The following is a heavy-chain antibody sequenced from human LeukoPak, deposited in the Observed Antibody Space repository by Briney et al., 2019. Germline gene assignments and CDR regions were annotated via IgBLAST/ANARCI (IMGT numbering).Heavy chain of an antibody. J-gene: IGHJ4*02. CDR2: ISGTGGTT. Sequence: GGSLRLSCAASGFTFSNYSMSWVRQAPGKGLEWVSTISGTGGTTYYADSVKGRFTISRDNSKNTLFLQFNSLRADDTAVYYCAKANPTPRGVNFDYWGQGTLVTVSS. CDR1: GFTFSNYS. V-gene: IGHV3-23*01. D-gene: IGHD3-10*01. CDR3: AKANPTPRGVNFDY.